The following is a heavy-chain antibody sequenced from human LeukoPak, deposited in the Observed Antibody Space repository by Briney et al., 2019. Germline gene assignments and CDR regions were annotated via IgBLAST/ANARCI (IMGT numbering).Heavy chain of an antibody. Sequence: PSETLSLTCSVSGASIGGGTYYWGWIRQPPGKGLEWIGSIYYTGSTYDNPSLKSRVTISVDTSKNQFSLKLSSVTAADTAVYYCARRGGSGRAFDYWGQGTLVTVSS. D-gene: IGHD1-26*01. CDR3: ARRGGSGRAFDY. J-gene: IGHJ4*02. V-gene: IGHV4-39*01. CDR1: GASIGGGTYY. CDR2: IYYTGST.